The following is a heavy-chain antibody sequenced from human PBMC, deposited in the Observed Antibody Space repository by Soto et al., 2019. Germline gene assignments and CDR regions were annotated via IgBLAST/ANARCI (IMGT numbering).Heavy chain of an antibody. CDR1: GFTFSRYW. CDR2: IDSYGSAT. V-gene: IGHV3-74*01. CDR3: ARGWVEGLSRQPPTDY. D-gene: IGHD3-3*01. Sequence: GALRLSCAASGFTFSRYWMHWVRQAPGKGLVWVSRIDSYGSATSQVDSVEGRFTISRDNAKNTLYLQMNSLRAEDTAVYYCARGWVEGLSRQPPTDYWGQGTLVTVSS. J-gene: IGHJ4*02.